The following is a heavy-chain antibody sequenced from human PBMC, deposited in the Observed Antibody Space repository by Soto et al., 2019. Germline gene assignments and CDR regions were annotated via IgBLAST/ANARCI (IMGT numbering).Heavy chain of an antibody. CDR2: IASSGSYV. Sequence: GGPLRLSCVTSGFTFGRNTMTWFRQAPGKGLEWVASIASSGSYVYYADSVKGRFSASRDNAKNSLSLQMDSLRPDDTAIYLCVKDEGIEAMDVWGQGTTVTVSS. CDR3: VKDEGIEAMDV. CDR1: GFTFGRNT. J-gene: IGHJ6*02. D-gene: IGHD3-16*02. V-gene: IGHV3-21*01.